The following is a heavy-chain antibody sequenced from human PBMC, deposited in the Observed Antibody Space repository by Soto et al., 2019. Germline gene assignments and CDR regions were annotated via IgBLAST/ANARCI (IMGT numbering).Heavy chain of an antibody. D-gene: IGHD2-2*01. V-gene: IGHV4-4*02. CDR1: GDSISGTYW. J-gene: IGHJ6*02. CDR3: ARVMPAYGMDV. CDR2: ISHSGST. Sequence: QVQLQESGPGLVKPSGTLSLTCTVSGDSISGTYWWSWVRQPPGKGLEWIGEISHSGSTTYNPSLTSQVIMSVNKSTNHFSLKVISVTAADTAVYYCARVMPAYGMDVWGQGTTVTVS.